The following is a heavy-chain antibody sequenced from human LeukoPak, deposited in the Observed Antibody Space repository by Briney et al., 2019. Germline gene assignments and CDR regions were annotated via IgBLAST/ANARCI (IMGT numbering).Heavy chain of an antibody. Sequence: GGSLRLSCAASGFTFSSYAMNWVREAPGKGLEWVSTISGGGGSTYYADSVKGRFTTSRDNSKNTLYLQVNSLRAEDTAVYYCAKGGKWDVTPFDYWGQGTLVTVSS. J-gene: IGHJ4*02. V-gene: IGHV3-23*01. CDR2: ISGGGGST. D-gene: IGHD1-26*01. CDR3: AKGGKWDVTPFDY. CDR1: GFTFSSYA.